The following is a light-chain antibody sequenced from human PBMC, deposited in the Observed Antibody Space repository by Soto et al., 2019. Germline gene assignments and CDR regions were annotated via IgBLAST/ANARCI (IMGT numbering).Light chain of an antibody. CDR2: DAS. J-gene: IGKJ5*01. Sequence: ESVLTQSPVTLSLSPGERATLYCRASQSVSSDLAWYQQNPVQAPSLLIYDASNSATGIPARFSGSWSGTDFTLTISILEAEDFAVSYCQKRSNLPPFIFRQGTRLEFK. CDR1: QSVSSD. V-gene: IGKV3-11*01. CDR3: QKRSNLPPFI.